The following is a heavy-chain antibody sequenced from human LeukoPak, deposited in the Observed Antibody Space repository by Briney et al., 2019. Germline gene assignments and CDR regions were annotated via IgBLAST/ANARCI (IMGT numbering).Heavy chain of an antibody. CDR2: IYYSGST. D-gene: IGHD6-19*01. CDR1: GGSISSYY. CDR3: ARAGYSSGWYFRGY. V-gene: IGHV4-59*01. Sequence: SETLSLTCTVSGGSISSYYWSWIRQPPGKGLEWIGYIYYSGSTNYNPSLKSRVTISVDTSKNQFSLKLSSVTAADTAVYYCARAGYSSGWYFRGYWGQGTLVTVSS. J-gene: IGHJ4*02.